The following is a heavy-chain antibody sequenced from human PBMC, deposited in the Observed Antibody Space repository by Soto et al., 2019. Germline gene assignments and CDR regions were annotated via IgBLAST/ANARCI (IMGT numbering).Heavy chain of an antibody. CDR2: MNSDGSR. Sequence: GGSLRLSCAASGFTFGNSWMHWVRQAPGEGLEWVSRMNSDGSRNYADSVQGRFIISRDNANDTVSLQMNSLKVEDTAVYFCAKDRRIAVSHFDFWGQGTLVTVSS. J-gene: IGHJ4*02. D-gene: IGHD6-19*01. CDR3: AKDRRIAVSHFDF. V-gene: IGHV3-74*01. CDR1: GFTFGNSW.